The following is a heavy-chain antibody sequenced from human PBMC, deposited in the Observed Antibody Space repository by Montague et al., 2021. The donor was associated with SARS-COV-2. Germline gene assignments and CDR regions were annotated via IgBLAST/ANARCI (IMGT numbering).Heavy chain of an antibody. Sequence: ESLSLTCTVSGGSISSYYWSWSRQPPGKGMEWIGNIDYSGSTNYNPYLKSQGTISVDTAKNKFSLKLSSVTAADTAVYYCARGDVEMATIKSGGPFYHFDYWGQGTLVTVSS. CDR1: GGSISSYY. V-gene: IGHV4-59*13. J-gene: IGHJ4*02. CDR2: IDYSGST. CDR3: ARGDVEMATIKSGGPFYHFDY. D-gene: IGHD5-24*01.